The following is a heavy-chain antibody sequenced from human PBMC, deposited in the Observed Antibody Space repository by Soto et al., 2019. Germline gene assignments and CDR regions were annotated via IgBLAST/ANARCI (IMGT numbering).Heavy chain of an antibody. CDR2: ISGSGGST. Sequence: GGSLRLSCAASGFTFSNYAMTWVRQAPGKGLEWVSAISGSGGSTYYADSVKGRFTISRDNSKNTLYLQMNSLRAEDTAVYYCANEAYCGGDCYSSPLWGQGTLVTVSS. V-gene: IGHV3-23*01. CDR1: GFTFSNYA. CDR3: ANEAYCGGDCYSSPL. J-gene: IGHJ4*02. D-gene: IGHD2-21*02.